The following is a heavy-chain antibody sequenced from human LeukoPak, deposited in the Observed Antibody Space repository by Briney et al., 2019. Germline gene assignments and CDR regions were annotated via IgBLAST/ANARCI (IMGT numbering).Heavy chain of an antibody. D-gene: IGHD1-26*01. V-gene: IGHV4-59*01. CDR2: IYYTGNT. Sequence: SETLSLTCTVSGGSISSDYWSWIRQPPGKGLEWIGFIYYTGNTNYNPSLKSRVTMLIDTSKNRFSLRLTSVTAADTAVYYCARSRGRLLYYFDYWGQGTLVTVSS. CDR3: ARSRGRLLYYFDY. J-gene: IGHJ4*02. CDR1: GGSISSDY.